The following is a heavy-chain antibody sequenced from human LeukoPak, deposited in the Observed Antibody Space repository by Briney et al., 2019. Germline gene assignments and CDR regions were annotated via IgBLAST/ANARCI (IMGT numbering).Heavy chain of an antibody. J-gene: IGHJ4*02. D-gene: IGHD4-11*01. CDR1: GFTFSSYG. CDR3: AKILPDTVTADY. Sequence: PGRSLRLSCAASGFTFSSYGMYWVRQAPGKGLECVAVISYDGSNKYYADSVKGRFTISRDNSKNTLYLQMNSLRAEDTAVYYCAKILPDTVTADYWGQGTLVTVSS. V-gene: IGHV3-30*18. CDR2: ISYDGSNK.